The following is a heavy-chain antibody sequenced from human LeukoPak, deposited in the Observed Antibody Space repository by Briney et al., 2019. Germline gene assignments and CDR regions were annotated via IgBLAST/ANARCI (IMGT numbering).Heavy chain of an antibody. Sequence: SETLSLTCTVSGGSISSSSYYWGWIRQPPGKGLEWIGSIYYSGSTYYNPSLKSRVTISVDTSKNQFSLKLSSVTAADTAVYYCARAPPPYYYDSSGYFDYWGQGTLVTVSS. D-gene: IGHD3-22*01. V-gene: IGHV4-39*07. CDR1: GGSISSSSYY. J-gene: IGHJ4*02. CDR2: IYYSGST. CDR3: ARAPPPYYYDSSGYFDY.